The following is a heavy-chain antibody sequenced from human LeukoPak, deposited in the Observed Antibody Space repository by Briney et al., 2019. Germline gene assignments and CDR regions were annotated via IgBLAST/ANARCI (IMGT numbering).Heavy chain of an antibody. CDR1: GYTFTSYG. CDR3: ARVPLGYSYGGY. J-gene: IGHJ4*02. Sequence: ASVKVSCKASGYTFTSYGISWVRRAPGQGLEWMGWISAYNGNTNYAQKLRGRVTMTTDTSTSTAYMELRSLRSDDTAVYYCARVPLGYSYGGYWGQGTLVTVSS. D-gene: IGHD5-18*01. V-gene: IGHV1-18*01. CDR2: ISAYNGNT.